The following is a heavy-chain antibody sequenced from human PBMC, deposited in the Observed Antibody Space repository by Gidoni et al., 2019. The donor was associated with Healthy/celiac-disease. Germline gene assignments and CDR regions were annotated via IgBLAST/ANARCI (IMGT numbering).Heavy chain of an antibody. V-gene: IGHV3-7*01. CDR2: IKQDGSEK. D-gene: IGHD2-15*01. CDR1: GVPFSSYR. J-gene: IGHJ4*02. Sequence: EVQLVESGGGLVQPGGALRLACAAAGVPFSSYRMSGVRQAPGTGLEWVANIKQDGSEKYYVDSGKGRFTISRDNAKNSLYLQINSLRAEDTAVYYCARGRAGCSGGSCYSRRLDYWGQGTLVTVSS. CDR3: ARGRAGCSGGSCYSRRLDY.